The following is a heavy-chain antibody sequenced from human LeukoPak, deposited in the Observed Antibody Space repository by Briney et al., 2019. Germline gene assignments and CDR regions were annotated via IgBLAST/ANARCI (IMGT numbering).Heavy chain of an antibody. D-gene: IGHD6-13*01. CDR1: GRTFSGYI. V-gene: IGHV3-21*01. CDR3: ARGIAAAGHGMDV. Sequence: PGGSLRLSCAASGRTFSGYIMNWVRQAPGKGLEWVSSISTSGTYMDYADSVKGRFIISRDNSKNSLFLQMNSLRAEDTAVYSCARGIAAAGHGMDVWGQGTTVTVSS. J-gene: IGHJ6*02. CDR2: ISTSGTYM.